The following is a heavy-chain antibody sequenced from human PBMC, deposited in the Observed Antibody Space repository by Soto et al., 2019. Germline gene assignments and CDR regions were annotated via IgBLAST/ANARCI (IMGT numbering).Heavy chain of an antibody. Sequence: PGESLKISCQASGYNFTTSYMGWVRQMPGKGLEWMGIIHPGDSDSIYSPSFQGQVTFSADTSITTAYLQWSSLKASDTAIFYCARLAYYYDDTKYYHDVFDLWGQGTLVTVSS. CDR2: IHPGDSDS. V-gene: IGHV5-51*01. CDR3: ARLAYYYDDTKYYHDVFDL. CDR1: GYNFTTSY. J-gene: IGHJ3*01. D-gene: IGHD3-22*01.